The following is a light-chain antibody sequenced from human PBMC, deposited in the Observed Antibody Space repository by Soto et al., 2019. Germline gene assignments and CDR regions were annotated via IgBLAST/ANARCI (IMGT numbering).Light chain of an antibody. V-gene: IGLV2-8*01. CDR2: EVS. CDR1: SSDVGGYNY. Sequence: QSALTQPPSASGSPGQSVTISCTGTSSDVGGYNYVSWYQQHPGKAPKLMIYEVSKRPSGVPDRFSVSKSGNTASLTVSGLQAEDEADYYCISYAGSNNLVFGGGNKLTVL. J-gene: IGLJ2*01. CDR3: ISYAGSNNLV.